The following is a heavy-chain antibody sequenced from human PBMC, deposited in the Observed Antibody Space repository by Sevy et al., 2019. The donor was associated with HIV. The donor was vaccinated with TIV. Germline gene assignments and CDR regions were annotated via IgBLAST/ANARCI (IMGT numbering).Heavy chain of an antibody. CDR2: IRNRAYGKTT. CDR3: TRACRVSGDAFDI. J-gene: IGHJ3*02. Sequence: GGSLRLSCTASGFTFGDYPMGWFRQAPGKGLEWVGYIRNRAYGKTTEYAASVKGRFTISRDDSKSIAYLQMNSLKAEDTAVYYCTRACRVSGDAFDIWGQGTMVTVSS. V-gene: IGHV3-49*03. CDR1: GFTFGDYP.